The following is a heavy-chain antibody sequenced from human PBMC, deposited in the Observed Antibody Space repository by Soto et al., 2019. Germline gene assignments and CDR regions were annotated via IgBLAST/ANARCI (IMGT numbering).Heavy chain of an antibody. CDR1: GYTFTSYG. Sequence: SSVKVSCKASGYTFTSYGISWVRQAPGQGLEWMGWISAYNGNTNYAQKLQGRVTMTTDTSTSTAYMELRSLRSDDTAVYYCARENTIFGVAGDAFDIWGQGTMVTVSS. J-gene: IGHJ3*02. V-gene: IGHV1-18*01. D-gene: IGHD3-3*01. CDR3: ARENTIFGVAGDAFDI. CDR2: ISAYNGNT.